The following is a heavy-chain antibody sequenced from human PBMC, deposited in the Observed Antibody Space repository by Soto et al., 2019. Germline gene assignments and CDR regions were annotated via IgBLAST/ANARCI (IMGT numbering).Heavy chain of an antibody. Sequence: QVQLVQSGGEVKKPGASVKVSCQASGYTFSNYAISWLRQAPGQGPEWLGWISAYSGKTDYAPKLHDSLTLTTDTSTSTAYMELRSLTSDDTAVYSCTKDEPRWLHGPFDYWGQGTLVTVSS. D-gene: IGHD5-18*01. CDR2: ISAYSGKT. CDR3: TKDEPRWLHGPFDY. CDR1: GYTFSNYA. V-gene: IGHV1-18*01. J-gene: IGHJ4*02.